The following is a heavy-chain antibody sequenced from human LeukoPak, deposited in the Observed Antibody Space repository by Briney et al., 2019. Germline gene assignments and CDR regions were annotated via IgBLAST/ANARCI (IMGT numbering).Heavy chain of an antibody. V-gene: IGHV3-74*01. J-gene: IGHJ4*02. D-gene: IGHD1-14*01. CDR2: INSDGSST. CDR1: GLTFSSNW. Sequence: GGSLRLSCATSGLTFSSNWMHWVRQAPGKGLVWVSRINSDGSSTIYADSVKGRFTISRDNAKNTLYLQMNSLRAEDTAVYYCSTQRGGSTGDYWGQGALVTVSS. CDR3: STQRGGSTGDY.